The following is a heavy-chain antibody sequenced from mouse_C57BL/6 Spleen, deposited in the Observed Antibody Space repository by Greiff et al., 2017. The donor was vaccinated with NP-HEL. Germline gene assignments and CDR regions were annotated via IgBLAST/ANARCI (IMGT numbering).Heavy chain of an antibody. Sequence: VQLQQSGAELARPGASVKMSCKASGYTFTSYTMHWVKQRPGQGLEWIGYINPSSGYTKYNQKFKDKATLTADKSSSTAYMQLSSLTSEDSAVYYCARSSPAYYSNYNYAMDYWGQGTSVTVSS. D-gene: IGHD2-5*01. CDR3: ARSSPAYYSNYNYAMDY. CDR2: INPSSGYT. CDR1: GYTFTSYT. V-gene: IGHV1-4*01. J-gene: IGHJ4*01.